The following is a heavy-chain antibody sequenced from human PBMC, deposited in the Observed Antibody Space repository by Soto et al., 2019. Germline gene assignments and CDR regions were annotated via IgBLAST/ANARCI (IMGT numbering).Heavy chain of an antibody. D-gene: IGHD3-22*01. V-gene: IGHV4-34*01. CDR2: INHSGST. CDR1: GGSFSGYY. J-gene: IGHJ4*02. CDR3: ARDGESRYYYDSSGYYAY. Sequence: SETLSLTCAVYGGSFSGYYWSWIRQAPGKGLEWIGEINHSGSTNYNPSLKSRVTISVDTSKNQFSLKLSSVTAADTAVYYCARDGESRYYYDSSGYYAYWGQGTLVTVSS.